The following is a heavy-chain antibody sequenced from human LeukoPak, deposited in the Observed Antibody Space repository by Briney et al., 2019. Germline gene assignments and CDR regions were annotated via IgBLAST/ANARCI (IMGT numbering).Heavy chain of an antibody. Sequence: GGSLRLSCAASGFTFSSHWMHWVRQAPGKGLEWVSAISGSGGSTYYADSVKGRFTISRDNSKNTLYLQMNSLRAEDTAVYYCAKVVGSSSSGSMDVWGQGTTVTVSS. J-gene: IGHJ6*02. CDR2: ISGSGGST. V-gene: IGHV3-23*01. CDR1: GFTFSSHW. D-gene: IGHD6-6*01. CDR3: AKVVGSSSSGSMDV.